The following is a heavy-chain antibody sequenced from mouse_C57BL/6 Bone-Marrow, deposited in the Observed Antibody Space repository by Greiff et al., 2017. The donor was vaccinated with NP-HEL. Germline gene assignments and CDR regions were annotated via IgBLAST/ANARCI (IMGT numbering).Heavy chain of an antibody. Sequence: EVQLVESGAELVRPGASVKLSCTASGFNIKDDYMHWVKQRPEQGLAWIGWIDPENGDTEYASKFQGNATITADTSSNTAYLQLSSLTSEDTAVYYCTTVIYYGNSWFAYWGQGTLVTVSA. CDR3: TTVIYYGNSWFAY. CDR2: IDPENGDT. CDR1: GFNIKDDY. V-gene: IGHV14-4*01. D-gene: IGHD2-1*01. J-gene: IGHJ3*01.